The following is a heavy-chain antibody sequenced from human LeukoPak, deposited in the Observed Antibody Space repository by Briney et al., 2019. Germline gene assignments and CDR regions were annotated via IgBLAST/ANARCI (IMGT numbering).Heavy chain of an antibody. CDR1: GYTFTGYY. V-gene: IGHV1-2*02. CDR2: INPNSGGT. CDR3: ARSSLNYYDSSGYYYVGAFDI. J-gene: IGHJ3*02. Sequence: GASVKVSCKAFGYTFTGYYMHWVRQAPGQGLEWMGWINPNSGGTNYAQKFQGRVTMTRDTSISTAYMELSRLRSDDTAVNYCARSSLNYYDSSGYYYVGAFDIWGQGTMVTVSS. D-gene: IGHD3-22*01.